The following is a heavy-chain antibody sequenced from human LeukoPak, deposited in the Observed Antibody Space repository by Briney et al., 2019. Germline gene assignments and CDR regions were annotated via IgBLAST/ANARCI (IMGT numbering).Heavy chain of an antibody. D-gene: IGHD4-17*01. J-gene: IGHJ4*02. CDR1: GGSISSGGYY. CDR3: ARTGRYGDYVLDY. CDR2: INHSGST. V-gene: IGHV4-31*03. Sequence: SETLSLTCTVSGGSISSGGYYWSWIRQHPGKGLEWIGEINHSGSTNYNPSLKSRVTISVDTSKNQFSLKLSSVTAADTAVYYCARTGRYGDYVLDYWGQGTLVTVSS.